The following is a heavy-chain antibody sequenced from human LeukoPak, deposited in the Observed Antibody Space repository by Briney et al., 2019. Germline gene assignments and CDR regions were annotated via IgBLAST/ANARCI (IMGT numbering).Heavy chain of an antibody. J-gene: IGHJ4*02. V-gene: IGHV4-39*07. Sequence: SETLSLTCTVSGGSISSTNYYWGWIRQPPGKGLEWIGSIYYSGSTYYNPSLKSRLTISLDTSKNQFSLRLSSVTAADTAFYYCARRYNWNDRWEWGQGTLVTVSP. CDR2: IYYSGST. D-gene: IGHD1-1*01. CDR1: GGSISSTNYY. CDR3: ARRYNWNDRWE.